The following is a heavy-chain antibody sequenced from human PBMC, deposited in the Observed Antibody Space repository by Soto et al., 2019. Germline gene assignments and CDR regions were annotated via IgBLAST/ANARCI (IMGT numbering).Heavy chain of an antibody. CDR1: GGTFSSYA. CDR3: ARERGRPAPPYYYGMDV. CDR2: IIPIFGTA. Sequence: ASVKVSCKASGGTFSSYAISWVRQAPGQGLEWMGGIIPIFGTANYAQKFQGRVTITADESTSTAYMELSSLRSEDTAVYYCARERGRPAPPYYYGMDVWGQGTTVTVSS. V-gene: IGHV1-69*13. D-gene: IGHD3-16*01. J-gene: IGHJ6*02.